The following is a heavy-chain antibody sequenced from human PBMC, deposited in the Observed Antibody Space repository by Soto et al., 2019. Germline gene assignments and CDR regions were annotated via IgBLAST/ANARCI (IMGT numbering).Heavy chain of an antibody. CDR1: GYTFTSYD. CDR2: MNPNSGNT. Sequence: QVQLVQSGAEVKKPGASVKVSCKASGYTFTSYDINWVRQATGQGLEWMGWMNPNSGNTGYEQKFQGRVTMTRNTSIRTAYMELSSLRSEETAVYYCARGPDYYYGMDVWGQGTTVTVSS. J-gene: IGHJ6*02. V-gene: IGHV1-8*01. CDR3: ARGPDYYYGMDV.